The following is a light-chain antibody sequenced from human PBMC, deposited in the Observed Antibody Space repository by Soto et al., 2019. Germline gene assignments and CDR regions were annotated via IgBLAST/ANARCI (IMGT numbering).Light chain of an antibody. CDR2: GAS. CDR1: QSVISSY. J-gene: IGKJ1*01. Sequence: EIFLTQSPRTSCLSSVEGARLYRRDSQSVISSYLAWYQQKPGQAPRLLIYGASSRATGIPDRFSGSGSGTDFTLTISRLEPEDFAVYYCQQYGSSPPWTFGQGTKVDI. CDR3: QQYGSSPPWT. V-gene: IGKV3-20*01.